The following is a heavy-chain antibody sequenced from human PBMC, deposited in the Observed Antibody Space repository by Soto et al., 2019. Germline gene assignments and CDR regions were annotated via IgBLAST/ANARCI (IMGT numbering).Heavy chain of an antibody. CDR3: AREGIAARLNYYYGMDV. V-gene: IGHV4-61*01. Sequence: PSETLSLTCTVSGGSVSSGSYYWSWIRQPPGKGLEWIGYIYYSGSTNYNHSLKSRVTISVDTSKNQFSLKLSSVTAADTSVYYCAREGIAARLNYYYGMDVWGQGTTVTVSS. J-gene: IGHJ6*02. D-gene: IGHD6-6*01. CDR1: GGSVSSGSYY. CDR2: IYYSGST.